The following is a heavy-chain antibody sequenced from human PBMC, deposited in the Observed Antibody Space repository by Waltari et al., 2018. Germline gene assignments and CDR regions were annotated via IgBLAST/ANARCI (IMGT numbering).Heavy chain of an antibody. D-gene: IGHD2-8*01. CDR1: GFSFSSYT. J-gene: IGHJ4*02. CDR3: ASDPSMQHVAAGGY. Sequence: EVQVVESGGGVVQPGGSLRLSCLTSGFSFSSYTMNWVRQAPGKGREWVSSISPNSIKTYYLESVRGRFTISRDNARNSLYLQMDSLRVEDSAVYYCASDPSMQHVAAGGYWGQGTLVTVSS. V-gene: IGHV3-21*01. CDR2: ISPNSIKT.